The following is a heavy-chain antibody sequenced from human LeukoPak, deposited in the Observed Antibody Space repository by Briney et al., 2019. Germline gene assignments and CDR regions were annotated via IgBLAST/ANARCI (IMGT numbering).Heavy chain of an antibody. D-gene: IGHD3-10*01. V-gene: IGHV3-9*01. J-gene: IGHJ4*02. CDR3: AKEASLSLWFGESHHDY. CDR2: ISWNSGSI. Sequence: GRSLRLSCAASGFTFDDYAMHWVRQAPGKGLEWVSGISWNSGSIGYADSVKGRFTISRDNSKNTLYLQMNSLRAEDTAVYYCAKEASLSLWFGESHHDYWGQGTLVTVSS. CDR1: GFTFDDYA.